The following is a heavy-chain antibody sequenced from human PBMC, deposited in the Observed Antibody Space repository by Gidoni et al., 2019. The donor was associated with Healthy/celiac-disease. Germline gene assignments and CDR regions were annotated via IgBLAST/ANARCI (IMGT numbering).Heavy chain of an antibody. CDR1: GGTFSSYA. J-gene: IGHJ6*02. V-gene: IGHV1-69*04. CDR2: IIPILGIA. Sequence: QVQLVQSGAEVKKPGSSVKVSCKASGGTFSSYAISWVRQAPGQGLEWMGRIIPILGIANYAQKVQGRVTITADKSTSTAYMELSSLRSEDTAVYYGAREGVVVAASYYYGMDVWGQGTTVTVSS. D-gene: IGHD2-15*01. CDR3: AREGVVVAASYYYGMDV.